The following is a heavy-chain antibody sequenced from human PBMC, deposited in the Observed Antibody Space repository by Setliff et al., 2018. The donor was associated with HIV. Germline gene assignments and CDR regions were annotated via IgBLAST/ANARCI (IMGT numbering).Heavy chain of an antibody. CDR2: INPNSGDT. CDR1: GYTFTGYY. V-gene: IGHV1-2*02. D-gene: IGHD2-21*02. J-gene: IGHJ4*02. CDR3: ARGQYCGGDCYSV. Sequence: WASVKVSCKASGYTFTGYYMHWVRQAPGQGLEWMGWINPNSGDTNYAQKFQGRVTMTRDTSISTAYMELSRLRSDDTAVYYCARGQYCGGDCYSVWGQGTLVTVSS.